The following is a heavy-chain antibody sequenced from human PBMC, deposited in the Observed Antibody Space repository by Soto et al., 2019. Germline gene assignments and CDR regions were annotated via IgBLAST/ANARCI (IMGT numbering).Heavy chain of an antibody. D-gene: IGHD2-2*01. CDR2: ISTSGSTI. V-gene: IGHV3-11*04. Sequence: PAGSLRLSCATSGFTFTDYYMTWIRQAPGKGLEWLSYISTSGSTIFYADSVKGRFTISRDNAKNSLYLQMNSLRVEDTALYYCARDYCSTSSCFDYWGQGIPVTVSS. CDR3: ARDYCSTSSCFDY. CDR1: GFTFTDYY. J-gene: IGHJ4*02.